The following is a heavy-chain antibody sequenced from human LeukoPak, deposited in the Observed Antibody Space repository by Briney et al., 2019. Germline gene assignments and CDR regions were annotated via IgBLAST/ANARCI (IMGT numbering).Heavy chain of an antibody. CDR3: ASANPILLDYYYYYYMDV. D-gene: IGHD3-3*01. CDR2: ITSDGSST. V-gene: IGHV3-74*03. Sequence: GGSLRLSCAASGFTFSSTWMHWVRQPPGKGLVWVARITSDGSSTTYAESVKGRFTISRDNSKNSLYLQMNSLRAEDTAVYYCASANPILLDYYYYYYMDVWGKGTTVTVSS. CDR1: GFTFSSTW. J-gene: IGHJ6*03.